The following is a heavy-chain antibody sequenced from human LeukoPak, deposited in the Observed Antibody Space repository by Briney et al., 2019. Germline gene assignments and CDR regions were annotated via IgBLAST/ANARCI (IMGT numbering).Heavy chain of an antibody. CDR3: ARAVSYDSTFDY. Sequence: ASVKVSCKASGYTFTGYYMHWVRQAPGQGLEWMGWINPNSGGTNYAQKFQGRVTMTRDTSISTAYMELSRLRSDDTAVYYCARAVSYDSTFDYWGQGTLVTVSS. J-gene: IGHJ4*02. CDR2: INPNSGGT. D-gene: IGHD3-22*01. CDR1: GYTFTGYY. V-gene: IGHV1-2*02.